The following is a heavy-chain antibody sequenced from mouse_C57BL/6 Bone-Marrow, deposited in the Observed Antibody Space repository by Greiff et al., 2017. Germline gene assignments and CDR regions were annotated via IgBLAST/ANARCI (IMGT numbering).Heavy chain of an antibody. D-gene: IGHD1-1*01. CDR1: GFNIKDDY. V-gene: IGHV14-4*01. CDR3: TVVATDYAMDY. CDR2: IDPENGDT. Sequence: EVQLQQSGAELVRPGASVKLSCTASGFNIKDDYMHWVKQRPEQGLEWIGWIDPENGDTEYASKFQGKATITADTSSNTAYLQLSSLTSEDTAVYYCTVVATDYAMDYRGQGTSVTVSS. J-gene: IGHJ4*01.